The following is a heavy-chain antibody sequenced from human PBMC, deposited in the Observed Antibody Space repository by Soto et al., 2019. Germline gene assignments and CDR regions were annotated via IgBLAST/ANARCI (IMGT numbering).Heavy chain of an antibody. V-gene: IGHV3-7*01. D-gene: IGHD2-15*01. CDR2: IKQDGSEK. Sequence: GGSLRLSCAASGFTFSSYWMSWVRQAPGKGLEWVANIKQDGSEKYYVDSVKGRFTISRDNAKNSLYLQMNSLRAEDTAVYYCARDAVAATPLIDYWGQGTLVTVSS. CDR1: GFTFSSYW. J-gene: IGHJ4*02. CDR3: ARDAVAATPLIDY.